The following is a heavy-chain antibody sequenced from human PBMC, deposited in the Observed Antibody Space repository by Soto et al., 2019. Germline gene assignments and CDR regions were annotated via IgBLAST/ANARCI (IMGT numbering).Heavy chain of an antibody. J-gene: IGHJ4*02. CDR2: ISWSSGSI. V-gene: IGHV3-9*01. D-gene: IGHD3-3*01. CDR3: AKDMNNYYDFWSGYYDY. CDR1: GFTFDDYA. Sequence: EVQLVESGGGLVQPGRSLRLSCAASGFTFDDYAMHWVRQAPGKGLEWVSGISWSSGSIGYADSVKGRFTISRDNAKNSLYLQMNSLRAEDTALYYCAKDMNNYYDFWSGYYDYWGQGTLVTVSS.